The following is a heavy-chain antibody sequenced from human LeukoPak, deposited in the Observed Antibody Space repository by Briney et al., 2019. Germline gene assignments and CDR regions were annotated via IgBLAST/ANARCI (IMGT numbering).Heavy chain of an antibody. CDR1: GFTFSSYW. D-gene: IGHD6-13*01. CDR2: IKQDGSEK. Sequence: GGSLRLSCAASGFTFSSYWMSWVRQAPGKGLEWVANIKQDGSEKYYVDSVKGRFTISRDNAKNSLYLQMNSLRAEDTAVYYCAREYSSSWYGLFGYYYYMDVWGKGTTVTVSS. CDR3: AREYSSSWYGLFGYYYYMDV. J-gene: IGHJ6*03. V-gene: IGHV3-7*01.